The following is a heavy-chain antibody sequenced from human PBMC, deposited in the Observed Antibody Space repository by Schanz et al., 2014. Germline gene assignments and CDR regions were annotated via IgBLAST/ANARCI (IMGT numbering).Heavy chain of an antibody. CDR3: TRDRGALINHNDALDL. CDR1: GFTFRGHA. V-gene: IGHV3-30*04. D-gene: IGHD3-16*01. Sequence: ESGGGVVQPGTSLRLSCAASGFTFRGHAMPWVRQAPGQGLEKVAVTSTDGTKTYYAASVRGRFTISRDNSKNTVYLQMNSLRSEDTAVYYCTRDRGALINHNDALDLWGQGTMVSVSS. CDR2: TSTDGTKT. J-gene: IGHJ3*01.